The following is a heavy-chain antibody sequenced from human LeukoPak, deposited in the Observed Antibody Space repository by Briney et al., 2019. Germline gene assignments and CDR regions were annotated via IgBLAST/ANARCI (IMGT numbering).Heavy chain of an antibody. V-gene: IGHV4-61*02. CDR2: ISTSGST. Sequence: SETLSLTCTVSGGSISSSSYYWGWIRQPAGKGLEWVGRISTSGSTNYNPSLKSRVTISVDTSKNQFSLNLSSVTAADTAVYYCARGGSGWNYYYYYMDIWGKGTTVTISS. J-gene: IGHJ6*03. CDR3: ARGGSGWNYYYYYMDI. D-gene: IGHD6-19*01. CDR1: GGSISSSSYY.